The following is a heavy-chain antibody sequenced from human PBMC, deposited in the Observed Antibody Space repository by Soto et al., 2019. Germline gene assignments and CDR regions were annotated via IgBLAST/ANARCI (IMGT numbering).Heavy chain of an antibody. CDR1: GDSITSGGYY. Sequence: SETLSLTCTVSGDSITSGGYYWSWLRQQPGKGLEWIGYIYHSGGASYNSSLRGRAVISIDTSKNQFFLRMNAVTAADTATYYCARDYYGAGSQYYYYGMEVWGQGTTVTVSS. CDR3: ARDYYGAGSQYYYYGMEV. CDR2: IYHSGGA. D-gene: IGHD3-10*01. V-gene: IGHV4-31*03. J-gene: IGHJ6*02.